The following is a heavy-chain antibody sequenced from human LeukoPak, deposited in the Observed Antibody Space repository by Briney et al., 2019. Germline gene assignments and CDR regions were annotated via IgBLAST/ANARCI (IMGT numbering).Heavy chain of an antibody. CDR3: ASGSSDYYYGMDV. V-gene: IGHV3-9*01. CDR2: ISWNSGSI. D-gene: IGHD1-26*01. CDR1: GFTFDDYA. J-gene: IGHJ6*02. Sequence: GGSLRLSCAASGFTFDDYAMHWVRQAPGKGLEWVSGISWNSGSIGYADSVKGRFTISRDNAKNSLYLQMNSLRAEDTAVYYCASGSSDYYYGMDVWGQGTTVTVSS.